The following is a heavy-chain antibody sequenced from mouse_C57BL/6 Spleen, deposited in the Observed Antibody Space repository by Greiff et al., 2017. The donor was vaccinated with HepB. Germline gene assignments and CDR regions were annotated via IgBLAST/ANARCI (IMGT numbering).Heavy chain of an antibody. D-gene: IGHD4-1*01. V-gene: IGHV1-64*01. Sequence: QVQLQQPGAELVKPGASVKLSCKASGYTFTSYWMHWVKQRPGQGLEWIGMIHPNSGSTNYNEKFKSKATLTVDKSSSTAYMQLSSLTSEDSAVYYCARISGKYAMDDWGQGTSVTVSS. CDR1: GYTFTSYW. CDR3: ARISGKYAMDD. J-gene: IGHJ4*01. CDR2: IHPNSGST.